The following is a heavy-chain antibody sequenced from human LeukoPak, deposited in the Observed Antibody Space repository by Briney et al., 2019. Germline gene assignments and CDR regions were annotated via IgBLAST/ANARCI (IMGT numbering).Heavy chain of an antibody. J-gene: IGHJ5*02. Sequence: PGGSLRLSCAASGFTFSSYAMSWVRQAPGKGLEWVSAISGSGGSTYYADSVKGRFTISRDNYKNTLYLQMNSLRAEDTAVYHCAAGGSGSYWWFDPWGQGTLVTVSS. CDR1: GFTFSSYA. CDR3: AAGGSGSYWWFDP. V-gene: IGHV3-23*01. D-gene: IGHD3-10*01. CDR2: ISGSGGST.